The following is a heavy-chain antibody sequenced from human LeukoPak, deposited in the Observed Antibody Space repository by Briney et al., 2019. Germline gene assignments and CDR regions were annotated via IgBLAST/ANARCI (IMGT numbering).Heavy chain of an antibody. D-gene: IGHD1-26*01. CDR1: GYTFTSYG. V-gene: IGHV1-18*01. CDR3: ARSQMYSGSYPVHY. CDR2: ISAYNGNT. J-gene: IGHJ4*02. Sequence: GASVKVSCKASGYTFTSYGISWVRQAPGQGLEWMGWISAYNGNTNYAQKLQGRVTMTTDTSTSTAYMELRSLRSDDTAVYYCARSQMYSGSYPVHYWGQGTLVTVSS.